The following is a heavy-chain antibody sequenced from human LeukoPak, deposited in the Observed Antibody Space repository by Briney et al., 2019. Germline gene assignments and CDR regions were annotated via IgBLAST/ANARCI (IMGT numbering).Heavy chain of an antibody. V-gene: IGHV4-39*07. CDR3: ARSQNPNLIDY. CDR1: GGSISSSSYY. CDR2: IYYSGST. J-gene: IGHJ4*02. D-gene: IGHD1-14*01. Sequence: SETLSLTCTVSGGSISSSSYYWGWIRQPPGKGLEWIGSIYYSGSTYYNPSLKSRVTISVDTSKNQFSLKLSSVTAADTAVYYCARSQNPNLIDYWGQGTLVTVSS.